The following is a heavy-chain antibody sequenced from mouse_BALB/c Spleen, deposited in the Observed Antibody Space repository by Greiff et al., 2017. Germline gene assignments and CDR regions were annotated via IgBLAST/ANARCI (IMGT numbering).Heavy chain of an antibody. V-gene: IGHV2-6-5*01. D-gene: IGHD3-1*01. CDR3: AREGNLSAWFAY. CDR1: GFSLTDYG. J-gene: IGHJ3*01. CDR2: IWGGGST. Sequence: VKLVESGPGLVAPSQSLSITCTVSGFSLTDYGVSWIRQPPGKGLEWLGVIWGGGSTYYNSALKSRLSISKDNSKSQVFLKMNSLQTDDTARYYCAREGNLSAWFAYWGQGTLVTVSA.